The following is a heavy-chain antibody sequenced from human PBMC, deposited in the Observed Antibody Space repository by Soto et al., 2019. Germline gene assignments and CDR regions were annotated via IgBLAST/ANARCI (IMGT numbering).Heavy chain of an antibody. J-gene: IGHJ4*02. CDR2: LTGSGGAT. Sequence: EVQLLESGGGLVQPGGSLRLSCAASGFTFSNYAMSWVRQAPEKGLEWVSGLTGSGGATYYADSVKGRLTTSRDNSNNTLYLQMNSLRAEDTAVYYCAKEGSVTAALDYWGQGILVTVSS. D-gene: IGHD6-13*01. CDR1: GFTFSNYA. V-gene: IGHV3-23*01. CDR3: AKEGSVTAALDY.